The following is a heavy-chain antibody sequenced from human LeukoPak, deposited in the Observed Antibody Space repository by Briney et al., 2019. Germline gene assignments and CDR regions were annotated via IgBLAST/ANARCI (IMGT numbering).Heavy chain of an antibody. CDR3: ARELGATVVNYGMDV. J-gene: IGHJ6*02. CDR2: IYYSGST. CDR1: GGSIRSYY. D-gene: IGHD4-23*01. Sequence: KPSETLSLTCTVSGGSIRSYYWSWIRQPPGKGLEWIGYIYYSGSTNYNPSLKSRVTISVDTPKSQLSLKLTSVTAADTAVYYCARELGATVVNYGMDVWGQGTTVTVSS. V-gene: IGHV4-59*01.